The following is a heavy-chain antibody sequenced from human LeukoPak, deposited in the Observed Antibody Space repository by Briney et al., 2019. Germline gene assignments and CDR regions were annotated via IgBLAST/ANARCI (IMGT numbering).Heavy chain of an antibody. V-gene: IGHV1-69*05. CDR1: GGTFSSYA. CDR3: ARVRGNYYYYYMDV. CDR2: NIPIFGTA. J-gene: IGHJ6*03. Sequence: SVKVSCKASGGTFSSYAISWVRQAPGQGLEWMGGNIPIFGTANYAQKLQGRVTITTDESTSTAYMELSSLRSEDTAVYYCARVRGNYYYYYMDVWGKGTTVTVSS. D-gene: IGHD3-16*01.